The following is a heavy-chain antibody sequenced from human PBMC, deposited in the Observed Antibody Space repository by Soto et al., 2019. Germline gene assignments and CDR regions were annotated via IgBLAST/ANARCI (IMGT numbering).Heavy chain of an antibody. D-gene: IGHD2-8*01. V-gene: IGHV1-3*04. CDR1: GYTFTHYA. CDR2: INTDNGNT. Sequence: ASVKVSCKXSGYTFTHYAMHWVRQAPGQGLEWLGWINTDNGNTAFSQKFQGRVSITMDTSASTAYVELSSLISEDTAVYYCARQGDSRILRDTFDVWGQGTLVTVSS. J-gene: IGHJ3*01. CDR3: ARQGDSRILRDTFDV.